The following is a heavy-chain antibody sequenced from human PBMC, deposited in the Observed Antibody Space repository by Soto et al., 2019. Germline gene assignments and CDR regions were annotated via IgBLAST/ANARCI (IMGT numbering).Heavy chain of an antibody. V-gene: IGHV3-30-3*01. CDR2: ISFDGSKT. J-gene: IGHJ3*02. D-gene: IGHD3-3*01. CDR3: ASAVLNYDFWSGYHTDHDAFDI. CDR1: GFIFSNYA. Sequence: PGGSLRLSCAASGFIFSNYAMHWVRQAPGKGLEWVTIISFDGSKTHYADSVRGRFTISRDNSNNTLSLQMSNLRPEDTALYYCASAVLNYDFWSGYHTDHDAFDIWGQGTMVTVSS.